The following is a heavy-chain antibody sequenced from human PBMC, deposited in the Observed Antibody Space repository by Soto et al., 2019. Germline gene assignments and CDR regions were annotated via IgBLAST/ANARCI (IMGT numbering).Heavy chain of an antibody. CDR1: GGSISSYY. J-gene: IGHJ4*02. V-gene: IGHV4-59*01. CDR3: ARVDTGSGDCNYFDS. Sequence: PSETLSLTCAVSGGSISSYYWSWIRQPPGKGLEWIGYIYYSGSTNYNPSLKSRVTIPVDTSKNQCSLKLSSVTAADTAVYYCARVDTGSGDCNYFDSGGQGTLVTSPQ. CDR2: IYYSGST. D-gene: IGHD2-21*01.